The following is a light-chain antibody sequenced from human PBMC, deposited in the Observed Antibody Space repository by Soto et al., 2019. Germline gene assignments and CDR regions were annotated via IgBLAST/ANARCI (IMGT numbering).Light chain of an antibody. V-gene: IGLV1-40*01. J-gene: IGLJ2*01. CDR1: SSNIGAGYD. CDR2: GNS. Sequence: QSVLTQPPSVSGAPGQRVTISCTGSSSNIGAGYDVHWYQQLPGTAPKLLIYGNSNRPSGVPDRFSGSKSGTSASLAITGLQAEDEADYYCQSYDSRVSKVVFGGGTTVTVL. CDR3: QSYDSRVSKVV.